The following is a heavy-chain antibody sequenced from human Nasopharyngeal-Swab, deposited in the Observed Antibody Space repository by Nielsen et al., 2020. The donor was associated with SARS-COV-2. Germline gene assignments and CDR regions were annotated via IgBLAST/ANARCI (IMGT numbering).Heavy chain of an antibody. V-gene: IGHV3-74*01. CDR1: GFTFSSYW. D-gene: IGHD5-18*01. J-gene: IGHJ4*02. CDR2: INSDGSST. Sequence: GGSLRLSCAASGFTFSSYWMHWVRQAPGKGLVWVSRINSDGSSTSYADSVKGRFTISRDNAKNTLYLQMNSLRAEDTAVYYCARDRGYSYGSSGWSYYFDYWGQGTLVTVSS. CDR3: ARDRGYSYGSSGWSYYFDY.